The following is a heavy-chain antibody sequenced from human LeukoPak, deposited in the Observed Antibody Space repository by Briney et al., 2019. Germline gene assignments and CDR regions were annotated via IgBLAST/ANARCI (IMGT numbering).Heavy chain of an antibody. CDR1: GFTVSGNY. Sequence: PVGSLRLSCAASGFTVSGNYMSWVRQAPRKGLDWVSRIYSGGDTYYPDSVRGGFTISRDKSKNTLYLQMNSLTAEDTAVYYCARGPPACSTNCYGYLDYWGQGTLVTVSS. D-gene: IGHD2-2*01. J-gene: IGHJ4*02. V-gene: IGHV3-53*01. CDR3: ARGPPACSTNCYGYLDY. CDR2: IYSGGDT.